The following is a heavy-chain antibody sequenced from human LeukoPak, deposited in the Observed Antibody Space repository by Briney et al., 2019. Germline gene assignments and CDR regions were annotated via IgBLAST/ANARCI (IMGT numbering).Heavy chain of an antibody. V-gene: IGHV3-15*01. CDR1: GFTFSGNW. J-gene: IGHJ4*02. D-gene: IGHD3-10*01. CDR3: TTDLKMVRGVINDY. CDR2: IKSKTDGGTT. Sequence: GGSLRLSCAASGFTFSGNWMSWVRQAPGKGLEWVGRIKSKTDGGTTDYAAPVKGRFTISRDDSKNTLYLQMNSLKTEDTAVYYCTTDLKMVRGVINDYWGQGTLVTVSS.